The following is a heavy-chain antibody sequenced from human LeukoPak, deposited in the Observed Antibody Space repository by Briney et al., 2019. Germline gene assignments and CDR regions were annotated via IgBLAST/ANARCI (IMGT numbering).Heavy chain of an antibody. D-gene: IGHD3-3*01. CDR3: AATSGDFWSGYYFDY. CDR1: GYTFTSYG. V-gene: IGHV1-18*01. Sequence: ASVKVSCKASGYTFTSYGISWVRQAPGQGLEWMGWISAYNGNTNYAQKLQGRVTMTTDTSTSTAYMEQRSLRSDDTAVYYCAATSGDFWSGYYFDYWGQGTLVTVSS. J-gene: IGHJ4*02. CDR2: ISAYNGNT.